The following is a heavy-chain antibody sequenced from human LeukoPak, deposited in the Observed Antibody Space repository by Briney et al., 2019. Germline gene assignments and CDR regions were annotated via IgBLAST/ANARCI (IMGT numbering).Heavy chain of an antibody. CDR3: ARFYNSWHAFHI. CDR2: MSYSGST. J-gene: IGHJ3*02. CDR1: GGSISSSSYY. D-gene: IGHD6-6*01. V-gene: IGHV4-39*01. Sequence: PSETLSLTCTVSGGSISSSSYYWVWIRQSPGKGLEWIGSMSYSGSTYYNPSLKSRVTISVDTSKNQFSLTLSSVTATDTAVYYCARFYNSWHAFHIRGQGTMVTVSS.